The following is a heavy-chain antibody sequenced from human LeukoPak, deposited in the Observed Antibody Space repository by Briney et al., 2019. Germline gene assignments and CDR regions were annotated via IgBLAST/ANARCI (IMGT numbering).Heavy chain of an antibody. CDR2: ISYDGSNK. CDR3: ARDRQSYCGGDCYAINPSYYYYYYMDV. CDR1: GFTFSSYA. V-gene: IGHV3-30-3*01. Sequence: GRSLRLSCAASGFTFSSYAMYWVRQAPGKGLEWVAVISYDGSNKYYADSVKGRFTISRDNSKNTLYLQMNSLRAEDTAVYYCARDRQSYCGGDCYAINPSYYYYYYMDVWGKGTTVTVSS. D-gene: IGHD2-21*01. J-gene: IGHJ6*03.